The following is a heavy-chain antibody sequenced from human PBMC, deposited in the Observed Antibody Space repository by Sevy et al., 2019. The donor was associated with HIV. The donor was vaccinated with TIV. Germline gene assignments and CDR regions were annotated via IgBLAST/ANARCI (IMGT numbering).Heavy chain of an antibody. CDR3: ARASASGSYVEWFDP. CDR1: GGSISSYY. Sequence: SETLSLTCTVSGGSISSYYWSWIRQPPGKGLEWIGYIYYSGSTNYNPSPKSRVTISVDTSKNQFSLKLSSVTAADTAVYYCARASASGSYVEWFDPWGQGTLVTVSS. D-gene: IGHD1-26*01. CDR2: IYYSGST. V-gene: IGHV4-59*01. J-gene: IGHJ5*02.